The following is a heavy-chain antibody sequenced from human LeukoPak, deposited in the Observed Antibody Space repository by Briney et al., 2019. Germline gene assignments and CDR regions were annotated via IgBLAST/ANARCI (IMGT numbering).Heavy chain of an antibody. D-gene: IGHD6-13*01. CDR2: VHYSGGS. V-gene: IGHV4-39*01. CDR1: GGSISSSTYY. CDR3: ARLIRAAADY. Sequence: SETLSLTCTVSGGSISSSTYYWGWIRQSPGKGLEWIGSVHYSGGSYYNPSLKSRVTISVDTSKNQFSLKLSSLTAADTAVYYCARLIRAAADYWGLGTLVTVSS. J-gene: IGHJ4*02.